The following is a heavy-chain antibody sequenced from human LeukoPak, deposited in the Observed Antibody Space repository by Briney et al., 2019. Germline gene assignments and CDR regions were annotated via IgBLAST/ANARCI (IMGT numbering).Heavy chain of an antibody. V-gene: IGHV3-64D*06. CDR2: ISANGDDT. Sequence: GGSLRLSCSASGFTFRNFPMRWVRQAPRKGLEYVAAISANGDDTYYKDSVKGRFTISRDNYKNTLNLQLSSLKSDDTAVYYCVKEDSAYYDYWGQGTLVTVSS. CDR1: GFTFRNFP. CDR3: VKEDSAYYDY. D-gene: IGHD5-18*01. J-gene: IGHJ4*02.